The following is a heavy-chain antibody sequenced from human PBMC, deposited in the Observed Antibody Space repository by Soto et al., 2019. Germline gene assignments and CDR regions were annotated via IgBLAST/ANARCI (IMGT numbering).Heavy chain of an antibody. Sequence: GSLRLSCAASGFTFSSYSMNWVRQAPGKGLEWVSYISSSSSTIYYADSLKGRFTISRDDAKNSLYLQMNSLRVEDTGVYYCARDLGVALATLTLDSWGQGALVTVSS. D-gene: IGHD2-15*01. V-gene: IGHV3-48*04. CDR1: GFTFSSYS. CDR2: ISSSSSTI. J-gene: IGHJ4*02. CDR3: ARDLGVALATLTLDS.